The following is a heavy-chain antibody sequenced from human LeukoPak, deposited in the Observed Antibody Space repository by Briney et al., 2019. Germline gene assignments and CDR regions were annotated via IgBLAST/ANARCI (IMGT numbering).Heavy chain of an antibody. CDR2: IFSSGSS. CDR1: GGSISGYY. Sequence: PSETLSLTCTVSGGSISGYYWSWIRQPAGKGLESIGRIFSSGSSNYNPSLRGRVTMSLDTSTNHFSLRLYSVTAADTAVYYCARSPVTTIYWYFGLWGRGTQVTVSS. J-gene: IGHJ2*01. CDR3: ARSPVTTIYWYFGL. V-gene: IGHV4-4*07. D-gene: IGHD4-17*01.